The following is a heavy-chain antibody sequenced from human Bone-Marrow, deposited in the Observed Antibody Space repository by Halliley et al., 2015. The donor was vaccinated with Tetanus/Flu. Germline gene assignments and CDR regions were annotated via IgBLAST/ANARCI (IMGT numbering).Heavy chain of an antibody. CDR2: INPSDGST. Sequence: QLVQSGAEVKKPGASVKVSCRASGYTFARFYMHWVRQAPGQGLQWMGMINPSDGSTTYAQNFQGRVTMTRDTSTSTAYMELRSLAFDDAAVYFCARDRTGNTYYGLDVWGQGTTVTVSS. J-gene: IGHJ6*02. CDR3: ARDRTGNTYYGLDV. CDR1: GYTFARFY. D-gene: IGHD1-7*01. V-gene: IGHV1-46*01.